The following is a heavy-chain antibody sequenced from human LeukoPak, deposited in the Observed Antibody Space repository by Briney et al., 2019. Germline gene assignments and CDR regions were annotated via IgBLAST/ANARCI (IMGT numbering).Heavy chain of an antibody. Sequence: LSGGSLRLSCAASGFTFSSYDMHWVRQATGKGLEWVSAISGSGGSTYYADSVKGRFTISRDNSKNTLYLQMNSLRAEDTAVYYCAKDQGYDFWSGYYMGAFDYWGQGTLVTVSS. CDR1: GFTFSSYD. CDR2: ISGSGGST. D-gene: IGHD3-3*01. V-gene: IGHV3-23*01. CDR3: AKDQGYDFWSGYYMGAFDY. J-gene: IGHJ4*02.